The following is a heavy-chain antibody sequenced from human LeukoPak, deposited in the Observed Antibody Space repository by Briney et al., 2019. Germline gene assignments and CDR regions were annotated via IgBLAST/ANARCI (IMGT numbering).Heavy chain of an antibody. CDR2: INPSGGST. Sequence: ASVKVSCKASGYTFTSYYMHWVRQAPGQGLEWMGIINPSGGSTSYAQKFQGRVTMTRDMSTSTVYMELSSLRSEDTAVYYCATHKLLGIGLDDWGQGTLLIVSS. V-gene: IGHV1-46*01. J-gene: IGHJ4*02. D-gene: IGHD7-27*01. CDR3: ATHKLLGIGLDD. CDR1: GYTFTSYY.